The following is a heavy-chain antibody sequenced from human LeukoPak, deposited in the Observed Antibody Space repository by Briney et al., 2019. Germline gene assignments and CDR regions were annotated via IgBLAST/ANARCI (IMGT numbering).Heavy chain of an antibody. Sequence: GGSLRLSCAASGFTFSSYAMSWVRQAPGKGLEWVSIVSGSGDSTYYADSVKGRFTISRDTSKNTLYLQMNSLRAEDTAVYYCAKMPHSSSWFYHFDCWGQGTLVTVSS. D-gene: IGHD6-13*01. V-gene: IGHV3-23*01. CDR1: GFTFSSYA. J-gene: IGHJ4*02. CDR2: VSGSGDST. CDR3: AKMPHSSSWFYHFDC.